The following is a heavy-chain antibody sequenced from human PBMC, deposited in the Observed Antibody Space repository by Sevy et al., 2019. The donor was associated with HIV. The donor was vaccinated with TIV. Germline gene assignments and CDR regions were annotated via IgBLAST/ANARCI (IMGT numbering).Heavy chain of an antibody. D-gene: IGHD4-4*01. CDR3: ARDPFSKADY. Sequence: WGSLRLSCAGSGFTFSSYWMSWVRQAPGKGLEWVANINQDGSGKNYVDSVKGRFTISRDNAKNSLYLQMNSLRAEDTAVYYCARDPFSKADYWGQGTLVTVSS. V-gene: IGHV3-7*01. J-gene: IGHJ4*02. CDR2: INQDGSGK. CDR1: GFTFSSYW.